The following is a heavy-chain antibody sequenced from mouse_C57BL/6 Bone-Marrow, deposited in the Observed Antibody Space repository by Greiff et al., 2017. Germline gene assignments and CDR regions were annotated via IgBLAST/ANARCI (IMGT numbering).Heavy chain of an antibody. CDR1: GFTFSDYG. D-gene: IGHD1-1*01. CDR2: ISNLAYSI. CDR3: ARHPPIYYGAFDV. J-gene: IGHJ1*03. V-gene: IGHV5-15*01. Sequence: EVMLVESGGGLVQPGGSLKLSCAASGFTFSDYGMAWVRQAPRKGPEWVAFISNLAYSIYYADTVTGRFTISRENATNTLYLEMSSLRSEDTAMYYCARHPPIYYGAFDVWGTGTTVTVSA.